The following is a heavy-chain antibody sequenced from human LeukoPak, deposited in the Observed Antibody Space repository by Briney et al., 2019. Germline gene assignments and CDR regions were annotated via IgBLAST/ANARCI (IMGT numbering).Heavy chain of an antibody. CDR1: GFTVSSNY. Sequence: PGGSLRLSCAASGFTVSSNYMSWVRQAPGKGLECVSIIYSGGSTYYADSVKGRFTISRDNSKNTLYLQMNSLRAEDTAAYYCARYQDYGDFVDYWGQGTLVTVSS. J-gene: IGHJ4*02. CDR2: IYSGGST. V-gene: IGHV3-53*01. CDR3: ARYQDYGDFVDY. D-gene: IGHD4-17*01.